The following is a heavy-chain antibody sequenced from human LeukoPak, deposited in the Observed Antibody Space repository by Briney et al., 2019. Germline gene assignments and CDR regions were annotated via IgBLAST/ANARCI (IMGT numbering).Heavy chain of an antibody. Sequence: AETLSLTCAVYGGSFGGYYWSWIRQPPGKGLEWIGEINHSGSTNYNPSLKSRVTISVDTSKNQFSLKLISVTAADPAVYYFARAPLHYDILPGFAEEGRFDPWGQGTLVAVPS. D-gene: IGHD3-9*01. V-gene: IGHV4-34*01. CDR3: ARAPLHYDILPGFAEEGRFDP. CDR2: INHSGST. J-gene: IGHJ5*02. CDR1: GGSFGGYY.